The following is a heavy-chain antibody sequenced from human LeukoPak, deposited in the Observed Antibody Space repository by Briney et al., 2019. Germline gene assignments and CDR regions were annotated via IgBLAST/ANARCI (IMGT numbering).Heavy chain of an antibody. J-gene: IGHJ2*01. V-gene: IGHV3-21*06. CDR3: ASTIVTTVYPPGWYFDL. CDR1: GFIFSSYN. D-gene: IGHD4-17*01. Sequence: NPGGSLRPSCAASGFIFSSYNMNWVRQAPGKGLEWVSSISSRSRDVYYADSVKGRFTISRDNTKSSLFLQMDSLRAEDTAVYYCASTIVTTVYPPGWYFDLWGRGTQVTVSS. CDR2: ISSRSRDV.